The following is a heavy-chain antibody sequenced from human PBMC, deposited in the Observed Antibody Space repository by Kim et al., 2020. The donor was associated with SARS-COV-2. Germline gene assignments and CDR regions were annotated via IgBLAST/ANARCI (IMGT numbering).Heavy chain of an antibody. V-gene: IGHV3-74*01. CDR3: ARGSSTSCYD. Sequence: SINSGDSVKGRFTVSSDNAKNTLYLEMNSLRAEDTAVYYCARGSSTSCYDWGQGALVTVSS. D-gene: IGHD2-2*01. CDR2: SI. J-gene: IGHJ4*02.